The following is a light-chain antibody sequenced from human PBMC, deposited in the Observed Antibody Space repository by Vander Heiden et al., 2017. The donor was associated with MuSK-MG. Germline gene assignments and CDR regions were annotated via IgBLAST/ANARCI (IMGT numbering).Light chain of an antibody. V-gene: IGKV1-5*03. J-gene: IGKJ2*01. CDR1: QSISSW. CDR2: KAS. CDR3: QYYYTYYT. Sequence: DIQLTQSPSTLSASVGDRVTITCRASQSISSWLAWYQQKPGKAPNLLIYKASSLESAVSSRFSGSGSGTEFTLTISSLQPDDFATYYCQYYYTYYTFGQGTKLEIK.